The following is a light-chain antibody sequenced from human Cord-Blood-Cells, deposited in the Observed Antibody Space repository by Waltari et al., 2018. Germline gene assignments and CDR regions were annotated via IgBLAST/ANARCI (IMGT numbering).Light chain of an antibody. V-gene: IGKV1-39*01. CDR2: AAS. J-gene: IGKJ1*01. CDR3: QQSYSTPWT. CDR1: QSISIY. Sequence: DIQMTPSPSSLSASLGDRVTITCRASQSISIYLNWYQQKPGKAPKLLIYAASSLQSGVPSRFSGSGSGTDFTLTISSLQPEDFATYYCQQSYSTPWTFGQGTKVEIK.